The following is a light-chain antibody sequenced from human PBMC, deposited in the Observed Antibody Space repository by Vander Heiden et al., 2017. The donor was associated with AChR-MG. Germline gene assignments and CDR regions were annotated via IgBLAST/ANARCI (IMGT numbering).Light chain of an antibody. CDR3: QQFNNYPLT. V-gene: IGKV1D-13*01. J-gene: IGKJ4*01. CDR1: QGIASA. Sequence: AVLLTQSPSSLSASVGDRVTIACRASQGIASAVAWYQQKSGEPTKLLIYEASNLQSGVPSRFSGSGSGTHFTLTISSLQPEDFATYYCQQFNNYPLTFGGGTKVEIK. CDR2: EAS.